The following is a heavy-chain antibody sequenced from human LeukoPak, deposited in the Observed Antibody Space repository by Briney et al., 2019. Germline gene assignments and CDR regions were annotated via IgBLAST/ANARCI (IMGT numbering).Heavy chain of an antibody. CDR3: ARVPLVGPYYYYYMDV. D-gene: IGHD2-2*01. J-gene: IGHJ6*03. V-gene: IGHV1-69*05. Sequence: GASVKVSCKASGGTLSSYAISWVRQAPGQGLEWMGGIIPIFGTANYAQKFQGRVTITTDESTSTAYMELSSLRSEDTAVYYCARVPLVGPYYYYYMDVWGKGTTVTVSS. CDR2: IIPIFGTA. CDR1: GGTLSSYA.